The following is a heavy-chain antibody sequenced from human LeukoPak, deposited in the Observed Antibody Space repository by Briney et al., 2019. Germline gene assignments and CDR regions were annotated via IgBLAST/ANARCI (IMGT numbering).Heavy chain of an antibody. J-gene: IGHJ4*02. CDR3: ARREQSGSGRYYFDY. CDR2: SGST. CDR1: GYSISSGYY. D-gene: IGHD1-26*01. V-gene: IGHV4-38-2*02. Sequence: SETLSLTCTVSGYSISSGYYWGWIRQPPGKGLEWIGSGSTYYNPSLKSRVTISVDTSKNQFSLKLSSVTAADTAVYYCARREQSGSGRYYFDYWGQGTLVTISS.